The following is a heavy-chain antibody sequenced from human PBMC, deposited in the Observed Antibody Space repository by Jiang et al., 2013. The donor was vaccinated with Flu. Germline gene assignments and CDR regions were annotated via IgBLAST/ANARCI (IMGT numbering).Heavy chain of an antibody. J-gene: IGHJ5*02. CDR2: IYPGDSDT. V-gene: IGHV5-51*03. Sequence: GAEVKKPGESLKISCKGSGYSFTSYWIGWVRQMPGKGLEWMGIIYPGDSDTRYSPSFQGQVTISADKSISTAYLQWSSLKASDTAMYYCARLYVWLRSFRDNWFDPWGQGTLVTVSS. D-gene: IGHD5-12*01. CDR1: GYSFTSYW. CDR3: ARLYVWLRSFRDNWFDP.